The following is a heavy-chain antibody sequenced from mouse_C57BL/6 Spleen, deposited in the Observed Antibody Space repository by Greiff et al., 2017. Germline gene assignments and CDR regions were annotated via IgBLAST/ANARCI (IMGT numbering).Heavy chain of an antibody. CDR1: GYTFTDYY. Sequence: QVQLQQSGAELVRPGASVKLSCKASGYTFTDYYINWVKQRPGQGLEWIARIYPGSGNTYYNEKFKGKATLTAEKSSSTAYMQHSSLTSEDSAVYFVARGRYYYGSKGYWGQGTTLTVSS. V-gene: IGHV1-76*01. D-gene: IGHD1-1*01. J-gene: IGHJ2*01. CDR3: ARGRYYYGSKGY. CDR2: IYPGSGNT.